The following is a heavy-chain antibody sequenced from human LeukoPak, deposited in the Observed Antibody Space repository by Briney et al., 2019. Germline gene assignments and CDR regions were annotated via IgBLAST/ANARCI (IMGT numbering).Heavy chain of an antibody. V-gene: IGHV3-15*01. CDR1: GFTFSNAL. Sequence: PGGSLRLSCAASGFTFSNALMSWVRQAPGKGLEWVGRIKSKTDGGTTDYAAPVKGRFTISRDDSKNTLYLQMNSLKTEDTAVYYCTSSPDILTGETDYWGQGTLVTVSS. CDR2: IKSKTDGGTT. D-gene: IGHD3-9*01. CDR3: TSSPDILTGETDY. J-gene: IGHJ4*02.